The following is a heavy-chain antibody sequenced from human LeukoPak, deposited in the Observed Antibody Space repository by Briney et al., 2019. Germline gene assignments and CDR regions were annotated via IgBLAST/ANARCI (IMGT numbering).Heavy chain of an antibody. CDR2: ISSSSSSI. J-gene: IGHJ2*01. CDR3: ARDRKGRTYGDPYWFFDL. V-gene: IGHV3-21*06. D-gene: IGHD4-17*01. CDR1: GFTFSSYS. Sequence: GGSLRLSCAASGFTFSSYSMNWVRQAPGKGLDWGSSISSSSSSIYYADSMKGRFTISRDNVKNLLFLQMNSLRAEDTAIYYCARDRKGRTYGDPYWFFDLWGRGTLVSVSS.